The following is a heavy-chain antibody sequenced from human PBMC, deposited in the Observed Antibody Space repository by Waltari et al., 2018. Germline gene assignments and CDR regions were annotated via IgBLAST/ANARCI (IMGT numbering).Heavy chain of an antibody. CDR3: AKDMRMDV. Sequence: QVQLVESGGGVVQPGRSLRLSCAASGFTFSSYGMHWVRQAPGKGVGWLAVISYDGSNKYYADSVKGLFTISRDNSKNTLYLQMNSLRAEDTAVYYCAKDMRMDVWGQGTTVTVSS. J-gene: IGHJ6*02. CDR1: GFTFSSYG. D-gene: IGHD2-2*01. V-gene: IGHV3-30*18. CDR2: ISYDGSNK.